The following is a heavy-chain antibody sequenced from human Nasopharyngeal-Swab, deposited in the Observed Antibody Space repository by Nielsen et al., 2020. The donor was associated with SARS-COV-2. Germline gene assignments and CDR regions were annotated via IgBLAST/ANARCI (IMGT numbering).Heavy chain of an antibody. CDR3: AKANVLFWFGQFKNDGFDI. CDR2: ISYEGSKK. Sequence: SLKISCTASGFRFNNYGMHWVRQAPGKGLEWVAVISYEGSKKFYAESVEGRFTISRDYSKSTLYLQMDSLRTEDTAMYYCAKANVLFWFGQFKNDGFDIWGQGTMVAVSS. V-gene: IGHV3-30*18. D-gene: IGHD3-10*01. CDR1: GFRFNNYG. J-gene: IGHJ3*02.